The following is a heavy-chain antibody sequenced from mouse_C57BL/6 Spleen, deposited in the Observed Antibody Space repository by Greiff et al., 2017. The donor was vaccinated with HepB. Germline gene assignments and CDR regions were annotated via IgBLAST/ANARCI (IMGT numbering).Heavy chain of an antibody. CDR2: INPGSGGT. CDR1: GYAFTNYL. Sequence: VQLQQSGAELVRPGTSVKVSCKASGYAFTNYLIEWVKQRPGQGLEWIGVINPGSGGTNYNEKFKGKATLTADKSSSTAYMQLSSLTSEDAAVYFCARDYEYDGRDYWGQGTTLTVSS. D-gene: IGHD2-4*01. J-gene: IGHJ2*01. CDR3: ARDYEYDGRDY. V-gene: IGHV1-54*01.